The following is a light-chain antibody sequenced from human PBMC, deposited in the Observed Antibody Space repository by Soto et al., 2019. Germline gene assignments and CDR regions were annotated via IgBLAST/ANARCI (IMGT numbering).Light chain of an antibody. CDR1: QSVSSY. Sequence: FTQSPGTLSLSKGEGATLSCRASQSVSSYLAWYQQKPGQAPRLLIYDASNRATGIPARFSGSGSGTDFTLTISSLEPEDFAVYYCQQRSNWPITFGQGTRLEI. V-gene: IGKV3-11*01. CDR3: QQRSNWPIT. CDR2: DAS. J-gene: IGKJ5*01.